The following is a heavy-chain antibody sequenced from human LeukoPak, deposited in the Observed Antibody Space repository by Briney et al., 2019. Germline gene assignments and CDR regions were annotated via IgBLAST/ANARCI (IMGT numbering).Heavy chain of an antibody. D-gene: IGHD3-10*01. CDR1: GYTFTRYG. Sequence: GASVTGSCKASGYTFTRYGMHWVCQAPGQRPEWMGWINAGDGDTKYSQRFQDRLTITRDTSASTAYMELRSPRSEDTAVFYCARELYYYNTGSFRENCFDPWGQGTLVTVSS. CDR2: INAGDGDT. V-gene: IGHV1-3*01. CDR3: ARELYYYNTGSFRENCFDP. J-gene: IGHJ5*02.